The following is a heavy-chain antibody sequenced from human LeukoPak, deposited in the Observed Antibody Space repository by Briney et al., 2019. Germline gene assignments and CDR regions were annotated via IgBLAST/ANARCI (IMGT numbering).Heavy chain of an antibody. V-gene: IGHV4-34*01. CDR2: IDHSGRT. CDR3: ARKSIVTAGRKPYDY. CDR1: GGSFNGYY. Sequence: SETLSLTCAVCGGSFNGYYWSWIRQSPGKGLEWIGEIDHSGRTNSNPSLKSRVIISVDMSKNQFSLRLTSVTAADTAIYYCARKSIVTAGRKPYDYWDQGTLVTVSS. J-gene: IGHJ4*02. D-gene: IGHD6-13*01.